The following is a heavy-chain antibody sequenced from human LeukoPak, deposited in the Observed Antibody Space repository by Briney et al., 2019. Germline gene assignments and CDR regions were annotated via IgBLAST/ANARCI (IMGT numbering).Heavy chain of an antibody. D-gene: IGHD6-13*01. CDR1: GGSFSGYY. CDR3: ARVGVAAAGSPDY. J-gene: IGHJ4*02. V-gene: IGHV4-34*01. Sequence: SETLSLTCAVYGGSFSGYYWSWIRQPPGKGLEWIGEINHSGSTNYNPSLKSRVTISVDTSKNQFSLKLSSVTAADTAVYYCARVGVAAAGSPDYWGQGTLVTVSS. CDR2: INHSGST.